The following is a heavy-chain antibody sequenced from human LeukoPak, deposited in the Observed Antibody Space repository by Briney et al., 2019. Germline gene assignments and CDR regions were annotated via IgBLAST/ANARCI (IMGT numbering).Heavy chain of an antibody. CDR1: GGTFSSYA. V-gene: IGHV1-69*13. CDR2: IIPIFGTA. J-gene: IGHJ6*02. Sequence: AASVKVSCKASGGTFSSYAISWVRQAPGQGLEWMGGIIPIFGTANYAQKFQGRVTITADESTSTAYMELSSLRSEDTAVYYCARDRSTVTHGYYYYGMDVWGQGTTVTVS. D-gene: IGHD4-17*01. CDR3: ARDRSTVTHGYYYYGMDV.